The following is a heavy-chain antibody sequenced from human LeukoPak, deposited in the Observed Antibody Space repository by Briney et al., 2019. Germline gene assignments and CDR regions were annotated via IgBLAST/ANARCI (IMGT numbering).Heavy chain of an antibody. V-gene: IGHV3-73*01. CDR3: TRLGFGGVIASDS. D-gene: IGHD3-16*02. J-gene: IGHJ4*02. CDR1: GVTFSGSA. Sequence: GGSLRLSCAASGVTFSGSAMHWVRQASGKGLEWVGRIRSKANSYATAYAASVKGRFSISRDDSKNTAYLQMNSLITEDTAVYYCTRLGFGGVIASDSWGQGTLVTVSS. CDR2: IRSKANSYAT.